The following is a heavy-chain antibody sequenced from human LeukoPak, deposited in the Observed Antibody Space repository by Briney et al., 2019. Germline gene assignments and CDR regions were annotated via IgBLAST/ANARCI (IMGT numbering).Heavy chain of an antibody. CDR1: GFTVSSNF. V-gene: IGHV3-66*01. CDR3: AREDAGGTYSSDY. D-gene: IGHD1-26*01. J-gene: IGHJ4*02. CDR2: IYTSGIT. Sequence: GGSLRLSCAVSGFTVSSNFMSWVRQAPGKGPEWVSVIYTSGITYYADSVRGRFTISRDNSKNTLYLQMDSLTAEDTAVYYCAREDAGGTYSSDYWGQGTLVTVSS.